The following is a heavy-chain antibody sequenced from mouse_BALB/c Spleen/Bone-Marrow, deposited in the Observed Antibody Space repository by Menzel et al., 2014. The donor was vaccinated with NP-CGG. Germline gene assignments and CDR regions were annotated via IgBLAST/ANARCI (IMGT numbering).Heavy chain of an antibody. J-gene: IGHJ4*01. CDR1: GYAFTNYL. Sequence: QVQLQQSGAELVRPGTSVKVSCKASGYAFTNYLIEWVKQRPGQGLEWIGVINPGSGGTNYNEKFKAKATLTADKSSSTAYMHFSSLTSDDSAVYFCARCLTGTSAMDYWGQGTSVTVSS. D-gene: IGHD4-1*01. CDR2: INPGSGGT. CDR3: ARCLTGTSAMDY. V-gene: IGHV1-54*01.